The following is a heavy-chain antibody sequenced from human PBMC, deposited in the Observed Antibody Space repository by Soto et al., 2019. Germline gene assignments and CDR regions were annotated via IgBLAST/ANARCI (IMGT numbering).Heavy chain of an antibody. CDR2: IYSGGST. Sequence: GGSLRLSCAASGFTVSSNYMSWVRQAPGKGLEWVSVIYSGGSTYYADSVKGRFTISRDNSKNTLYLQMNSLRAEDTAVYYCARDSYSSGSYDYWGQGTLVTVSS. V-gene: IGHV3-66*01. CDR3: ARDSYSSGSYDY. J-gene: IGHJ4*02. CDR1: GFTVSSNY. D-gene: IGHD4-4*01.